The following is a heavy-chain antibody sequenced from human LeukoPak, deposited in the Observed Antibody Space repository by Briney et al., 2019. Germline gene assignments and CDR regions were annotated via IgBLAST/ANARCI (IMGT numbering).Heavy chain of an antibody. CDR1: GYAFTSYD. Sequence: ASVKVSCKASGYAFTSYDINWVRQATGQGLEWMGWMNPNSGNTGYAQKFQGRVTMTRNTSISTAYMELSSLRSEDTAVYYCARDPLHPIPFDIWGQGTMVTVSS. CDR2: MNPNSGNT. J-gene: IGHJ3*02. V-gene: IGHV1-8*01. D-gene: IGHD4-11*01. CDR3: ARDPLHPIPFDI.